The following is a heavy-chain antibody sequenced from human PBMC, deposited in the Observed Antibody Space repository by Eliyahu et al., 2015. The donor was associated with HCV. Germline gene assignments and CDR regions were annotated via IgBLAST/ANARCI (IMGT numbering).Heavy chain of an antibody. V-gene: IGHV1-69*01. Sequence: QVQLVQSGAEVKKPGSSVKVSCKASGGXFXSYSISWVRQAPGQGLEWMGGINPFFGTANYAQKFQGRVTIAVDESTSTAYMELNNLRSEDTAVYYCAIEGGSSGPRWFDPWGQGTQVTVSS. CDR1: GGXFXSYS. CDR3: AIEGGSSGPRWFDP. J-gene: IGHJ5*02. CDR2: INPFFGTA. D-gene: IGHD6-19*01.